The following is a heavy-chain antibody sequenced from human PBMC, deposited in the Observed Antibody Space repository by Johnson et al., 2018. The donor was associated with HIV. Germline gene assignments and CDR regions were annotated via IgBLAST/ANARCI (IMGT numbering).Heavy chain of an antibody. D-gene: IGHD6-25*01. CDR3: AKETPSSGGTFDI. CDR1: GFTVSSTY. CDR2: IYSGGST. J-gene: IGHJ3*02. Sequence: VQLVESGGGVVRPGGSLRLSCAVSGFTVSSTYMSWVRQAPGTGLEWVSVIYSGGSTYYADSVKGRFTISRDNSKNTLYLQMNSLRAEDTAVYYCAKETPSSGGTFDIWGQGTMVTVSS. V-gene: IGHV3-66*01.